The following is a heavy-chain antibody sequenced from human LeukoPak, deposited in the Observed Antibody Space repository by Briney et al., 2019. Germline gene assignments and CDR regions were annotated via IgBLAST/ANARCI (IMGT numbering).Heavy chain of an antibody. J-gene: IGHJ5*02. V-gene: IGHV1-69*06. CDR1: GGTFSSYA. CDR3: AKDLMRDRWFGES. D-gene: IGHD3-10*01. CDR2: IIPIFGTA. Sequence: ASVKVSCKASGGTFSSYAISWVRQAPGQGLEWMGGIIPIFGTANYAQKFQGRVTITADKSTSTAYMELSSLRSEDTAVYYCAKDLMRDRWFGESWGQGTLVTVSS.